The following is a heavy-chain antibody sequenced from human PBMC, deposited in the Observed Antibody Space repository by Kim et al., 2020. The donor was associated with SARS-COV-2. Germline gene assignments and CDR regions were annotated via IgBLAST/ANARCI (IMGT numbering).Heavy chain of an antibody. CDR3: ARVRCSSTSCYAPYGMDV. CDR2: IIPILGIA. CDR1: GGTFSSYA. J-gene: IGHJ6*02. V-gene: IGHV1-69*04. Sequence: SVKVSCKASGGTFSSYAISWVRQAPGQGLEWMGRIIPILGIANYAQKFQGRVTITADKSTSTAYMELSSLRSEDTAVYYCARVRCSSTSCYAPYGMDVWGQGTTVTVSS. D-gene: IGHD2-2*01.